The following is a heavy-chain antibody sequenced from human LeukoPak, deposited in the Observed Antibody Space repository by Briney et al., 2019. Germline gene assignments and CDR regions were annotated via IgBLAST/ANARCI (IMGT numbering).Heavy chain of an antibody. D-gene: IGHD6-19*01. CDR1: GFTFSSYW. V-gene: IGHV3-7*03. CDR2: IKQDGSEK. CDR3: ARAGSGWYRHYYYGMDV. J-gene: IGHJ6*04. Sequence: GGSLGLSCAASGFTFSSYWMSWVRQAPGKGLEWVANIKQDGSEKYYVDSVKGRFTISRDNAKNSLYLQMNSLRAEDTAVYYCARAGSGWYRHYYYGMDVWGKGTTVTVSS.